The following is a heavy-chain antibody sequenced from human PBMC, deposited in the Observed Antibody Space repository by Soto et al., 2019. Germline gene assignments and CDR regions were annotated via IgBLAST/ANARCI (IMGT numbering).Heavy chain of an antibody. CDR3: ARATGLLLWFGDSGKEYNWFDP. CDR1: GGSISSGGYY. CDR2: IYYSGST. Sequence: SETLSLTCTVSGGSISSGGYYWSWIRQHPGKGLEWIGYIYYSGSTYYNPSLKSRVTISVDTSKNQFSLKLSSVTAADTAVYYCARATGLLLWFGDSGKEYNWFDPWGQGTLVTVSS. V-gene: IGHV4-31*03. D-gene: IGHD3-10*01. J-gene: IGHJ5*02.